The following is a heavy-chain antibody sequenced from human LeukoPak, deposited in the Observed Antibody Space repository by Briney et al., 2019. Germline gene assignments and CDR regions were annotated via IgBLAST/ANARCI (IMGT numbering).Heavy chain of an antibody. CDR3: AKIPDVPDY. Sequence: SGGSLRLSCAVSGFTFSSYAMIWVRQAPGRGLVWVSSIGASGDSIYYTDSVKGRFTISRDNSKNTLCLQMSSLRVEDTAVYYCAKIPDVPDYWGQGTLVTVSS. CDR1: GFTFSSYA. J-gene: IGHJ4*02. CDR2: IGASGDSI. V-gene: IGHV3-23*01.